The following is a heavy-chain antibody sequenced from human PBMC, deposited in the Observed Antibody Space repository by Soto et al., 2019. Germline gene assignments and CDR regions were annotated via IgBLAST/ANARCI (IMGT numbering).Heavy chain of an antibody. CDR3: ARGNHGELLGWFDP. J-gene: IGHJ5*02. V-gene: IGHV3-21*01. CDR1: GFTFSSYS. CDR2: ISSSSSYI. Sequence: PGGSLRLSCAASGFTFSSYSMNWVRQAPGKGLEWVSSISSSSSYIYYADSVKGRFTISRDNAKNSLYLQMNSLRAEDTAVYYCARGNHGELLGWFDPWGQGTLVTVSS. D-gene: IGHD1-26*01.